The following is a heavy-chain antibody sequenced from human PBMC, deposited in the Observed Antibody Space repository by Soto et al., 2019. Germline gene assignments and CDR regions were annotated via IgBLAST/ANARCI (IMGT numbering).Heavy chain of an antibody. J-gene: IGHJ5*02. Sequence: QVQLQQWGAGLLKPSETLSLTCAVYGGSFTDYYWSWIRQSPGKGLEWIGEINHSGSTNYNPSLKSRAAISVYTSKNNFSLKLNSVIPADTAVYYCAIFYYSGSYPRWFHPFLQSTPVTLS. V-gene: IGHV4-34*01. CDR2: INHSGST. D-gene: IGHD1-26*01. CDR1: GGSFTDYY. CDR3: AIFYYSGSYPRWFHP.